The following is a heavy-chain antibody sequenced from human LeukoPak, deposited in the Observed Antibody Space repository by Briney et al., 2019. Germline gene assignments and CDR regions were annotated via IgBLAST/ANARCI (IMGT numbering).Heavy chain of an antibody. Sequence: GASVKVSCKASGYTFTSYDIHWVRQATGQGLEWMGRMNPNRGDTDYAQKFQGRVTMTRDTSISTAYMELSSLRSEDTAVYYCARAGASWLASDDAFDIWGQGTMVTVSS. CDR2: MNPNRGDT. CDR1: GYTFTSYD. D-gene: IGHD6-19*01. V-gene: IGHV1-8*01. J-gene: IGHJ3*02. CDR3: ARAGASWLASDDAFDI.